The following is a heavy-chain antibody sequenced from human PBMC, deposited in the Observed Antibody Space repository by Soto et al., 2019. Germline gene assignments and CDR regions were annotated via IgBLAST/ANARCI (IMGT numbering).Heavy chain of an antibody. CDR2: INSDGSHT. CDR1: GLSFNIYW. Sequence: EVQLVESGGGLVQPGGSLRLSCAASGLSFNIYWMHWVRQVPGKGLVWLARINSDGSHTIYVDSVKGRFTISRDNAKSKVFLQMDSVRDEDTGVYYCAGGMAGLDVWGQGTTVTVSS. J-gene: IGHJ6*02. CDR3: AGGMAGLDV. V-gene: IGHV3-74*01.